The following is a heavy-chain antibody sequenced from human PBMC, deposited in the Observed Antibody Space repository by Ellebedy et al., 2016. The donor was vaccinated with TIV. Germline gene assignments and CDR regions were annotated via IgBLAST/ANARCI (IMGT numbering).Heavy chain of an antibody. J-gene: IGHJ4*02. Sequence: GESLKISCAASGFTVSRNYMSWVRQAPGKGLEWVAYIKQDGSEKYYVDSVKGRFTISRDNAKNSLYLQMNSLRAEDTAVYYCARGRSFNWGQGTLVTVSS. V-gene: IGHV3-7*03. CDR2: IKQDGSEK. CDR3: ARGRSFN. D-gene: IGHD3-10*01. CDR1: GFTVSRNY.